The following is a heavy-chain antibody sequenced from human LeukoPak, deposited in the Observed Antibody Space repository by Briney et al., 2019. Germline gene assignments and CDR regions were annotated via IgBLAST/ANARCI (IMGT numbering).Heavy chain of an antibody. CDR2: ISWNSGSI. CDR3: AKDPYSSSWYESLSFDY. Sequence: GRSLRLSCAASGFTFDDYAMHWVRQAPGKGLEWVSGISWNSGSIGYADSVKSRFTISRDNAKNSLYLRMNSLRAEDTALYYCAKDPYSSSWYESLSFDYWGQGTLVTVSS. CDR1: GFTFDDYA. D-gene: IGHD6-13*01. V-gene: IGHV3-9*01. J-gene: IGHJ4*02.